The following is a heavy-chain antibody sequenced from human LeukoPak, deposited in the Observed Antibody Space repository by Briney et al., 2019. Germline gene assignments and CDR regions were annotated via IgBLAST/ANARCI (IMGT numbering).Heavy chain of an antibody. CDR3: ARQIYGSGSYSPYYFDY. Sequence: SETLSLPCTVSGGSISSSSYYWGWIRQPPGKGLEWFGRIYYSGSTYYNPSLKSRVTISLDTSKNQFSLKLSSVTAADTAVYYCARQIYGSGSYSPYYFDYWGQGTLVTVSS. V-gene: IGHV4-39*01. J-gene: IGHJ4*02. CDR2: IYYSGST. D-gene: IGHD3-10*01. CDR1: GGSISSSSYY.